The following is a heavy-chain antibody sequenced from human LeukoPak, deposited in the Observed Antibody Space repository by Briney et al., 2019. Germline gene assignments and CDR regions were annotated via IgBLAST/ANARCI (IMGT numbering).Heavy chain of an antibody. Sequence: SETLSLTCTVSGGSISSSSYYWGWIRQPPGKGLEWIGGIYYSGSTYYNPSLKSRVTISVDTSKNQFSLKLSSVTAADTAVYYCARDDLDYYGSGSYSHWFDPWGQGTLVTVSS. D-gene: IGHD3-10*01. V-gene: IGHV4-39*07. CDR2: IYYSGST. CDR1: GGSISSSSYY. J-gene: IGHJ5*02. CDR3: ARDDLDYYGSGSYSHWFDP.